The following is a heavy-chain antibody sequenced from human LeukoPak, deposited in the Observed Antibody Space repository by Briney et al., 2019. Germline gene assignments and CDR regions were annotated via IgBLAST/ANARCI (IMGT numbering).Heavy chain of an antibody. CDR1: GFTFSNHW. CDR2: IRYDGSNK. D-gene: IGHD6-19*01. J-gene: IGHJ4*02. V-gene: IGHV3-30*02. CDR3: AKGQGTYGSFGSGWWASFGY. Sequence: GGSLRLSCAASGFTFSNHWMSWVRQAPGKGLEWVAFIRYDGSNKYYADSVKGRFTISRDNSKNTLYLQMNSLRAEDTAVYYCAKGQGTYGSFGSGWWASFGYWGQGTLVTVSS.